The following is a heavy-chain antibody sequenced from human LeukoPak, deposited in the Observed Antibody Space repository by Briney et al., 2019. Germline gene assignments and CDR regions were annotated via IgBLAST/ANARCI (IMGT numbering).Heavy chain of an antibody. CDR1: GYTFISYG. V-gene: IGHV1-18*01. CDR3: ARDHASSSGWFDP. CDR2: ISSSSGKT. Sequence: GASVNVSCKASGYTFISYGISWVRQAPGQGLEWMGWISSSSGKTNSAQKFQGRVTMTTDTSTSTAYLELRSLRFDDTALYYCARDHASSSGWFDPWGQGTLVTVSS. J-gene: IGHJ5*02. D-gene: IGHD6-6*01.